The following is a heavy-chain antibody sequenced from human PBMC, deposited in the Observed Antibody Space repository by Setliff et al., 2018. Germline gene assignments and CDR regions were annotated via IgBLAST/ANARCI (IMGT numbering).Heavy chain of an antibody. CDR1: GFTFSSYA. Sequence: GGSLRLSCTASGFTFSSYAMSWVRQAPGKGLEWVSAISGSGGSTYYADSVKGRFTISRDNSKNTLYLQMNSLRAEDTAVYYCAKDPQIRFLEWLSRVYFDYWGQGTLVTVSS. J-gene: IGHJ4*02. D-gene: IGHD3-3*01. CDR2: ISGSGGST. V-gene: IGHV3-23*01. CDR3: AKDPQIRFLEWLSRVYFDY.